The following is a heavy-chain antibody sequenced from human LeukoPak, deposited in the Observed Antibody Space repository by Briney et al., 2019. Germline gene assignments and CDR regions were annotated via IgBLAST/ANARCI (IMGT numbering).Heavy chain of an antibody. D-gene: IGHD2-21*02. CDR3: AVVLTAIDY. V-gene: IGHV4-39*01. CDR2: IYYSGST. J-gene: IGHJ4*02. CDR1: GGSISSSSYY. Sequence: SETLSLTCTVSGGSISSSSYYWGWIRQPPGKGLEWIGSIYYSGSTYYNPSLKSRVTISVDTSKNQFSLKLSSVTAADTAVYYCAVVLTAIDYWGQGTLVTVSS.